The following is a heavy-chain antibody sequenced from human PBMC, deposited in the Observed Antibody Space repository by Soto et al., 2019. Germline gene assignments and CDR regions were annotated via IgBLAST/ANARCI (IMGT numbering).Heavy chain of an antibody. J-gene: IGHJ6*02. CDR3: ARVLRGVKTGYYYGMHV. V-gene: IGHV4-39*01. CDR2: IYYSGST. CDR1: GGSISSSSYY. Sequence: QLQLQESGPGLVKPSETLSLTCTVSGGSISSSSYYWGWIRQPPGKGLEWIGSIYYSGSTYYNPSLMSRVTISVDTSTDRFSLRLSSVAAADTAVYYCARVLRGVKTGYYYGMHVWGQGTTVTVSS. D-gene: IGHD3-16*01.